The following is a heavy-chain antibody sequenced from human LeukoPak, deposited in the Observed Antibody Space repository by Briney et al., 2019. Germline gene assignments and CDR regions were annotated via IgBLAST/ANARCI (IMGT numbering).Heavy chain of an antibody. V-gene: IGHV3-66*01. CDR1: GXTVSTNY. CDR3: ARDAGGYGMDV. Sequence: PGGSLRLSCAASGXTVSTNYMSWVRQAPGKGLEWVSVIYSGGSTYYADSVKGRFTISRDNSKNTLYLQMNSLRAEDTAVYYCARDAGGYGMDVWGQGTPVTVSS. CDR2: IYSGGST. D-gene: IGHD2-8*02. J-gene: IGHJ6*02.